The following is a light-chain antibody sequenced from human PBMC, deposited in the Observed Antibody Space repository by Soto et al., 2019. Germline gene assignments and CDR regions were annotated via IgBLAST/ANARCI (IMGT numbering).Light chain of an antibody. V-gene: IGLV2-8*01. Sequence: QSVLTQPPSASGSPGQSVTISCTGTSSDVGGYNYVSWYQQYPGKAPKLMIYEVSKRPSGVPDRFSGSKSGNTASLTVSGLQAEDEADYYCSSYAGSNPVVFGGGTKVTV. J-gene: IGLJ2*01. CDR3: SSYAGSNPVV. CDR2: EVS. CDR1: SSDVGGYNY.